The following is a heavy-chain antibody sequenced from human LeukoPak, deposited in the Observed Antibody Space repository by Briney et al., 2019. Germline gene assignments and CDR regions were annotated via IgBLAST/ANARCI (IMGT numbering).Heavy chain of an antibody. Sequence: GGSLRLSCAASGFTFSNYAMSWVRQAPAQGLEWVSAISGSGASTYYADSVKGRFTISRDNSKNTLYLQMNSLRAGDTAVYYCAKDLHDYRPYWGQGTLVTVSS. J-gene: IGHJ4*02. CDR2: ISGSGAST. V-gene: IGHV3-23*01. CDR1: GFTFSNYA. D-gene: IGHD4-11*01. CDR3: AKDLHDYRPY.